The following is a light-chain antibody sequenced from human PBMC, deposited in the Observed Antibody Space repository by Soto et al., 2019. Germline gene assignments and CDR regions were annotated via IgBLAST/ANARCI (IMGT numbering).Light chain of an antibody. Sequence: DIQITQSPSSLSASVGDRVTITCRASQSISSYLNWYQQKLGKAPKLLIYDASNLETGVPSRFSGSGSGTDFTFTISSLQPEDIATYYCQQYSHLITFGQGTRLEIK. CDR3: QQYSHLIT. J-gene: IGKJ5*01. V-gene: IGKV1-33*01. CDR2: DAS. CDR1: QSISSY.